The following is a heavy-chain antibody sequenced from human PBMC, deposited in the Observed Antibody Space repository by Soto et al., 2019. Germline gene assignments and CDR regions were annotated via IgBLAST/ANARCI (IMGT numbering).Heavy chain of an antibody. D-gene: IGHD3-3*01. V-gene: IGHV4-34*01. J-gene: IGHJ2*01. CDR2: INHSGST. Sequence: QVQLQQWGAGLLKPSETLSLTCAVYGGSFSGYYWSWIRQPPGKGLEWIGEINHSGSTNYNPSLKSRVTISVDTSKNQFSLKLSSVTAADTAVYYCARGLGTNYDFWSGYRNWYFDLWGRGTLVTVSS. CDR1: GGSFSGYY. CDR3: ARGLGTNYDFWSGYRNWYFDL.